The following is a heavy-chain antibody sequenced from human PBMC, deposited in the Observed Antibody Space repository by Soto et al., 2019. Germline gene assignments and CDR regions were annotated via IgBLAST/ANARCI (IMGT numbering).Heavy chain of an antibody. D-gene: IGHD2-21*02. J-gene: IGHJ6*02. Sequence: QVQLVQSGAEVKKPGSSVKVSCKASGGTFSSYAISWVRQAPGQGLEWMGGIIPIFGTANYAQKFQGRVTITADESTSTAYMELSSLRSEDTAVYYCARGYGGNSRYYYYYGMDVWGQGTTVPVSS. CDR1: GGTFSSYA. CDR2: IIPIFGTA. CDR3: ARGYGGNSRYYYYYGMDV. V-gene: IGHV1-69*12.